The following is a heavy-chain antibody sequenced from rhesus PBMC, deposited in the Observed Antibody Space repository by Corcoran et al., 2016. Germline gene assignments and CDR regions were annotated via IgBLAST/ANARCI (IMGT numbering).Heavy chain of an antibody. Sequence: QVNLQQWGEGLVKPSETLSLTCAVYGGSISGYYYWNWIRQAPGKGLEWIGNIDGNSASTNYNPSLKNRVTISKDTSKNQFSLKLSSVTAADTAVYYCARGDYSGSYYSWYFDIWGPGTPITISS. J-gene: IGHJ2*01. CDR2: IDGNSAST. D-gene: IGHD3-16*01. CDR1: GGSISGYYY. CDR3: ARGDYSGSYYSWYFDI. V-gene: IGHV4-73*01.